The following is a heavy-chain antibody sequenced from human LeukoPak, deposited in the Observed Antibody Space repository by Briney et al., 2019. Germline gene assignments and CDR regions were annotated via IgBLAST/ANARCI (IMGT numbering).Heavy chain of an antibody. Sequence: GGSLRLSCAAAGFTFSTYWMSWVRQAPGKGLEWVANIKKDGSDIYYVDSVKGRFTISRDNAKNSLYLQMSSLRAEDTAVYYCTRGGRLHPQSPYWGQGTLVTVSS. D-gene: IGHD3-16*01. J-gene: IGHJ4*02. CDR3: TRGGRLHPQSPY. V-gene: IGHV3-7*01. CDR1: GFTFSTYW. CDR2: IKKDGSDI.